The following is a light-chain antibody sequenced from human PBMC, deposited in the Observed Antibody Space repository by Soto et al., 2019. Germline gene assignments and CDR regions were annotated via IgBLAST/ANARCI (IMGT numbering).Light chain of an antibody. CDR1: QSVSSY. Sequence: EIVLTQSPATLSLSPGERATLSCRASQSVSSYLAWYQPKPGQAPRLLIYDASNRATGIPARFSGSGSGTDFTLTSSSLEPEDFAVYYCQQRSNWRRTFGQGPKLEIK. CDR2: DAS. J-gene: IGKJ2*01. V-gene: IGKV3-11*01. CDR3: QQRSNWRRT.